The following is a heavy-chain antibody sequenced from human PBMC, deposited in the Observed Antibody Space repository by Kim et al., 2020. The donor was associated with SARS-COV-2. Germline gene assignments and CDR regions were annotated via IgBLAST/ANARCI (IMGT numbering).Heavy chain of an antibody. CDR2: VNSYNGNT. J-gene: IGHJ4*02. D-gene: IGHD6-19*01. Sequence: ASVKVSCKASGYTFTSFGFSWVRQAPGQGLEWMGWVNSYNGNTRYAQKVQDRVTVTTDASTNTAYMELRSLRSDDTAVYYCVGEGSSGWMSFWGQGTLVTVSS. CDR3: VGEGSSGWMSF. CDR1: GYTFTSFG. V-gene: IGHV1-18*04.